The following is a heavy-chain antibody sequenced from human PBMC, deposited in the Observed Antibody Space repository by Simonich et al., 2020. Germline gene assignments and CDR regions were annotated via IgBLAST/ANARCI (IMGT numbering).Heavy chain of an antibody. CDR2: INPNSGGT. V-gene: IGHV1-2*02. Sequence: QVQLVQSGAAVKKPGASVQVSCRASGYTFTGYYMHWVRQAPGQVLGWLGWINPNSGGTNNAQKFKGRVTMTRDTSISTAYMELSRLRSDDTAVYYCARDRAARYYYYYYMDVWGKGTTVTVSS. CDR1: GYTFTGYY. D-gene: IGHD6-6*01. J-gene: IGHJ6*03. CDR3: ARDRAARYYYYYYMDV.